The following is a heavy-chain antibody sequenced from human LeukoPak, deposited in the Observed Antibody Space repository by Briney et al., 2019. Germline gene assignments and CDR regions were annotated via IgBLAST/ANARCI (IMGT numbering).Heavy chain of an antibody. Sequence: GGSLRLSCAASGFTFSSYAMSWVRQAPGKGLEWVSTISGSGGSTYYADSVKGRFTISRDNSKNTLYLQMNSLRAEDTAVYYCAKDRISPRPLGYFDLWGRGTLVTVSS. CDR3: AKDRISPRPLGYFDL. CDR2: ISGSGGST. CDR1: GFTFSSYA. V-gene: IGHV3-23*01. J-gene: IGHJ2*01. D-gene: IGHD6-6*01.